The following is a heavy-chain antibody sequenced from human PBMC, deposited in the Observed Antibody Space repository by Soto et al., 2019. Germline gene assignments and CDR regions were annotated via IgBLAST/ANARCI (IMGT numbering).Heavy chain of an antibody. CDR2: ISSDGSST. V-gene: IGHV3-74*01. D-gene: IGHD2-21*01. CDR1: GFTFSNYW. CDR3: VRVKSVFQERMYV. Sequence: EVQLVESGGGLVQPGGSLRLSCVASGFTFSNYWMYWVRQAPGKGLEWVSRISSDGSSTKNADFVKGRFTISRDNAKNTLYLQMNSLSVEDMAVYYCVRVKSVFQERMYVWGQGTTVTVSS. J-gene: IGHJ6*02.